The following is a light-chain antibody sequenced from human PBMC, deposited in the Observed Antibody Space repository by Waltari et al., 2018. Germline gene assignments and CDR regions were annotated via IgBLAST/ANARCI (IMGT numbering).Light chain of an antibody. CDR2: DAF. CDR1: QGVGRP. CDR3: QMYVRLPVT. J-gene: IGKJ1*01. V-gene: IGKV3-20*01. Sequence: SCRASQGVGRPLAVYQQRPGQAPRLLIYDAFTRATGVADRFSGSGSGTDFSLTISRLDPEDFAVYYCQMYVRLPVTFGQGTKVEIK.